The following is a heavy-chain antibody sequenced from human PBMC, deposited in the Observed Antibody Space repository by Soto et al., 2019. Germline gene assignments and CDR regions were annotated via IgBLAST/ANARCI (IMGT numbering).Heavy chain of an antibody. CDR3: ASLYSDYYFDY. J-gene: IGHJ4*02. CDR1: GGTFSSYA. D-gene: IGHD2-21*01. CDR2: IIPIFGTA. V-gene: IGHV1-69*13. Sequence: VASVKVSCKASGGTFSSYAISWVRQAPGQGLEWMGGIIPIFGTANYAQKFQGRVTITADESTSTVYMELSSLKSEDTAVYYCASLYSDYYFDYWGQGTLVTVSS.